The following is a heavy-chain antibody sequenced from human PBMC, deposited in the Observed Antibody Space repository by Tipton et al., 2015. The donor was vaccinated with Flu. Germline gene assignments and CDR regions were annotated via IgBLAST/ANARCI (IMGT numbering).Heavy chain of an antibody. CDR2: INPNSGGT. V-gene: IGHV1-2*02. Sequence: QVQLVQSGAEVKKPGASAKVSCKASGYTFTGYYMHWVRQAPGQGLEWMGWINPNSGGTNYAQKFQGRVTMTRDTSISTAYMELSRLRSDDTAVYYCARVRVRPDPYYYGMDVWGQGTTVTVSS. D-gene: IGHD4/OR15-4a*01. CDR3: ARVRVRPDPYYYGMDV. CDR1: GYTFTGYY. J-gene: IGHJ6*02.